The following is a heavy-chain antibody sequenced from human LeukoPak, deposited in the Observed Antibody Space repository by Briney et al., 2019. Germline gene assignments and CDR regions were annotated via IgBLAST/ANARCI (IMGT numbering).Heavy chain of an antibody. CDR1: GFTLSSYS. D-gene: IGHD3-22*01. CDR3: AREDSSGYDY. V-gene: IGHV3-21*01. CDR2: ISSSSSYI. Sequence: GGSLRLSCAASGFTLSSYSMNWVRQAPGKGLEWVSSISSSSSYIYYADSVKGRFTISRDNAKNSLYLQMNSLRAEDTAVYYCAREDSSGYDYWGQGTLVTVSS. J-gene: IGHJ4*02.